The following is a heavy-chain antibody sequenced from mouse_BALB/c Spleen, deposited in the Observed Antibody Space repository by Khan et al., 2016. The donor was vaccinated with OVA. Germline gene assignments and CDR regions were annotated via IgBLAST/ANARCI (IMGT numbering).Heavy chain of an antibody. J-gene: IGHJ2*01. CDR3: VRGAYFDY. Sequence: VQLKESGPGLVAPSLSLSITCTVSGFSLTSYDISWIRQPPGKGLQWLGVIWTGGDTNYNSAFMSRLSISKDNSKSQVFLKINSLLTADTAIYYCVRGAYFDYWGQGTTLTVSS. V-gene: IGHV2-9-2*01. CDR1: GFSLTSYD. CDR2: IWTGGDT.